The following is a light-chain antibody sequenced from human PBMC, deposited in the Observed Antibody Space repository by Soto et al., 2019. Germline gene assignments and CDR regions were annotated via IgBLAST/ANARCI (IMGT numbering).Light chain of an antibody. Sequence: SSGRTQAPSVAFAPGQTARITWRVSNIGSKSVHWYQQKPGQDPMIVVCANSDRPSGIPERFSGSNSANTATLTISRVEAGDEADYYCHVWDSGSAHHVFGTGTKVTVL. V-gene: IGLV3-21*02. J-gene: IGLJ1*01. CDR2: ANS. CDR3: HVWDSGSAHHV. CDR1: NIGSKS.